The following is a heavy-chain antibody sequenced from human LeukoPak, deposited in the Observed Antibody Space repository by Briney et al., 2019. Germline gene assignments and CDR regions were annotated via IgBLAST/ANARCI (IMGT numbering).Heavy chain of an antibody. J-gene: IGHJ4*02. CDR2: IYSDNT. Sequence: GGSLRLSCTVSGFTVSSNSMSWVRQAPGKGLEWVSFIYSDNTHYSDSVKGRFTISRDNSKNTLYLQMNSLRAEDTAVYYCARRAGAYSNPYDYLGQGTLVTVSS. CDR1: GFTVSSNS. D-gene: IGHD4/OR15-4a*01. V-gene: IGHV3-53*01. CDR3: ARRAGAYSNPYDY.